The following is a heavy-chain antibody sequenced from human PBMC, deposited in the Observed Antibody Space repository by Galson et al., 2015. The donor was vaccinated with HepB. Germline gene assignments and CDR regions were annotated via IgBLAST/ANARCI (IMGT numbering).Heavy chain of an antibody. Sequence: SLRLSCAASGFTFSSYGMHWVRQAPGKGLEWVAVISYDGSNKYYADSVKGRFTISSDNSKNTLYLQMNSLRAEDTAVYYCAKGATFFDYWGQGTLVTVSS. D-gene: IGHD1-26*01. CDR1: GFTFSSYG. V-gene: IGHV3-30*18. CDR2: ISYDGSNK. J-gene: IGHJ4*02. CDR3: AKGATFFDY.